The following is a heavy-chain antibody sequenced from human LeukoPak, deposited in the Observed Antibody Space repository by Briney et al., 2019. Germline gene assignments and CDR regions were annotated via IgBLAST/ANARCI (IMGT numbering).Heavy chain of an antibody. Sequence: GGSLRLSCAASGFTLSSFEMNWVRQAPGKGLEWVSYISSSGSAISYADSVKGRFTMSRDNAKNSLFLQMNSLRAEDTAVYYCARGSPGGWHSPPGGYWGQGTLVTVSS. CDR3: ARGSPGGWHSPPGGY. CDR2: ISSSGSAI. D-gene: IGHD6-19*01. J-gene: IGHJ4*02. CDR1: GFTLSSFE. V-gene: IGHV3-48*03.